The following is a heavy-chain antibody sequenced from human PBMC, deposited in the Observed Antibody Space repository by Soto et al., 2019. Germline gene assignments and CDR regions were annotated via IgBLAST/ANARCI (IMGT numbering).Heavy chain of an antibody. CDR2: ISSSSSTI. Sequence: GSLRLSCAASGFTFSSYSMNWVRQAPGKGLEWVSYISSSSSTIYYADSVKGRFTISRDNAKNSLYLQMNSLRDEDTAVYYCARYSSGDGGDAFDIWGQGTMVTVSS. V-gene: IGHV3-48*02. CDR1: GFTFSSYS. D-gene: IGHD6-19*01. CDR3: ARYSSGDGGDAFDI. J-gene: IGHJ3*02.